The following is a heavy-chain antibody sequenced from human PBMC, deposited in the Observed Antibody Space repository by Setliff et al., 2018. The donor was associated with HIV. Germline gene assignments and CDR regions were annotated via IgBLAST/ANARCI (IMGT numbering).Heavy chain of an antibody. J-gene: IGHJ3*02. Sequence: SETLSLTCTVSGGSISGYYWSWIRQSPGKGLEWIGYIYSSGGTNFNPSLKSRVTLSIDTSKNQFSLNLTSMTAADTAVYFCVRHGYYYDFIDIWGQGTVVT. CDR2: IYSSGGT. D-gene: IGHD3-22*01. CDR3: VRHGYYYDFIDI. V-gene: IGHV4-4*09. CDR1: GGSISGYY.